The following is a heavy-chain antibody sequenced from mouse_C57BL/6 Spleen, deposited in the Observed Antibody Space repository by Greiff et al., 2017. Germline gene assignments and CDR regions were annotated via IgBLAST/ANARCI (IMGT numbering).Heavy chain of an antibody. J-gene: IGHJ3*01. Sequence: VQLQQPGAELVRPGSSVKLSCKASGYTFTSYWMDWVKQRPGQGLEWIGNIYPSDSETHYNQKFKDKATLTVDKSSSTAYMQLSSLTSEDSAVYYCARGDPNSNLRFADWGQGTLVTVSA. V-gene: IGHV1-61*01. D-gene: IGHD3-3*01. CDR1: GYTFTSYW. CDR2: IYPSDSET. CDR3: ARGDPNSNLRFAD.